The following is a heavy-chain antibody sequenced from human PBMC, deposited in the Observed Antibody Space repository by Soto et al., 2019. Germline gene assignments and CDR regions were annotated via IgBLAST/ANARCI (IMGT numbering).Heavy chain of an antibody. J-gene: IGHJ5*02. Sequence: QVQLVQSGAEVKKPGSSVKVSCKASGGTFSSYAISWVRQAPGQGLEWMGGIIPIFGTANYAQKFQGRVTITADESTSTAYMELSSLRSEDTAVYYCARDLGYCSSTSCSANWFDPWGQGTLVPVSS. CDR3: ARDLGYCSSTSCSANWFDP. CDR2: IIPIFGTA. V-gene: IGHV1-69*01. D-gene: IGHD2-2*01. CDR1: GGTFSSYA.